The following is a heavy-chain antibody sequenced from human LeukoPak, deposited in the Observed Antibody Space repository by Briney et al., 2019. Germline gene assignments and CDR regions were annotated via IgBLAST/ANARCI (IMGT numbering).Heavy chain of an antibody. D-gene: IGHD6-6*01. J-gene: IGHJ4*02. CDR1: GYTFTSYD. CDR2: MNPDSGNT. CDR3: ARGVFKAARRFDF. Sequence: ASVKVSCKASGYTFTSYDINWVRQATGQGLEWMGWMNPDSGNTGYAQKFQGRVTMTRNTSISTAYMDLSSLRSDDTAVYYCARGVFKAARRFDFWGQGTLVTVSS. V-gene: IGHV1-8*01.